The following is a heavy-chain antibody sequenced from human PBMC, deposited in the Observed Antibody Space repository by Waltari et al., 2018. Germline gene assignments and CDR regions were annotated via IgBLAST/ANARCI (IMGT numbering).Heavy chain of an antibody. CDR2: IRSKAYGGTT. V-gene: IGHV3-49*04. D-gene: IGHD5-18*01. CDR3: TRGSRSIQLWFPDY. J-gene: IGHJ4*02. CDR1: GFTFGDYA. Sequence: EVQLVESGGGLVQPGRSLRLSCTASGFTFGDYAMSWVRQAPGKGLEWVGFIRSKAYGGTTEYAASVKGRFTISRDDSKSIAYLQMNSLKTEDTAVYYCTRGSRSIQLWFPDYWGQGTLVTVSS.